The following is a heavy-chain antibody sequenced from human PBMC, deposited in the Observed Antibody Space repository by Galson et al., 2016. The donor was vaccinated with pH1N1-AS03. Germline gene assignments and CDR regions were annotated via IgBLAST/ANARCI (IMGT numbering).Heavy chain of an antibody. CDR3: AKVEVVGTFKYYYYMDV. J-gene: IGHJ6*03. D-gene: IGHD6-19*01. Sequence: ETLSLTCTVSGASVNSFFWTWIRQPAGKGLEWIGRVYTTGATNYNPSLKSRVTMSVDRSNNEFSLNLTSLTAADTAVYYCAKVEVVGTFKYYYYMDVWGKGTTVTVSS. CDR2: VYTTGAT. CDR1: GASVNSFF. V-gene: IGHV4-4*07.